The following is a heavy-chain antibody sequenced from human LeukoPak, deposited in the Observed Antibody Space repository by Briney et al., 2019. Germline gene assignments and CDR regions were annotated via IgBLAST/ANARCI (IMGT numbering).Heavy chain of an antibody. D-gene: IGHD6-13*01. V-gene: IGHV4-59*12. J-gene: IGHJ3*02. CDR2: VYYSGSP. CDR3: ARDSSPRDAFDI. Sequence: SETLSLTCTVSGDSISRFYWSWIRQPPGKGLESIGYVYYSGSPTYGPSLNSRVTISVDTSKNQFSLKMTSVTAADTAVYYCARDSSPRDAFDIWGQGTMVTVSS. CDR1: GDSISRFY.